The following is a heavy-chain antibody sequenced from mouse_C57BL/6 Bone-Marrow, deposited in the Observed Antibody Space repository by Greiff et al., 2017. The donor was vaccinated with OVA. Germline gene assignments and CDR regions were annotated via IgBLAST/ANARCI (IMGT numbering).Heavy chain of an antibody. D-gene: IGHD1-1*01. J-gene: IGHJ1*03. Sequence: QVQLQQSGAELVKPGASVKMSCKASGYTFTTYPIEWMKQNHGKSLEWIGNFHPYNDDTKYNEKFTGKATLPVEKSSSTVYLELSRLTSDDSAVYYCARGYYGSSAYWYFDVWGKGTTVTVAS. V-gene: IGHV1-47*01. CDR3: ARGYYGSSAYWYFDV. CDR2: FHPYNDDT. CDR1: GYTFTTYP.